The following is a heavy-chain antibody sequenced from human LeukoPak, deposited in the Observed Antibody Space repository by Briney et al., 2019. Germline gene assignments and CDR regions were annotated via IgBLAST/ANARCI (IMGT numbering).Heavy chain of an antibody. Sequence: PGRSLRLSCAASGFTFDDYAMHWVRQAPGKGLEWVSGISWNSGSIGYADSVKGRFTISRDNAKNSLYLQMNSLRAEDTALYYCAKDSSSLLHSSSWSLFDPWGQGTLVTVSS. CDR1: GFTFDDYA. V-gene: IGHV3-9*01. J-gene: IGHJ5*02. D-gene: IGHD6-13*01. CDR2: ISWNSGSI. CDR3: AKDSSSLLHSSSWSLFDP.